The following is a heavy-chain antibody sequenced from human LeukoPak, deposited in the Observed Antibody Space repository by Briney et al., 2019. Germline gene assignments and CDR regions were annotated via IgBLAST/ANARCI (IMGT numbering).Heavy chain of an antibody. CDR1: GDSISTYH. CDR2: MQSTGNS. V-gene: IGHV4-59*01. Sequence: SETLSLTCNVSGDSISTYHWNWIRKPPGRGLEWIGYMQSTGNSNYNPSLKSRVSMSVDTSKNRIVLNLSSVTAADTAVYYCARDKRHSYGRYFEHWGQGLLVTVSS. D-gene: IGHD5-18*01. CDR3: ARDKRHSYGRYFEH. J-gene: IGHJ4*02.